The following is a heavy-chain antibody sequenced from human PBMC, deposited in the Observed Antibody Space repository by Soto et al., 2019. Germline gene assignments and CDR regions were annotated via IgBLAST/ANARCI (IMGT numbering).Heavy chain of an antibody. D-gene: IGHD3-10*01. J-gene: IGHJ4*02. CDR3: AKDLSYYYDSGNYLPSPAG. V-gene: IGHV3-9*01. CDR2: INWNSVTK. CDR1: GFTFDDHA. Sequence: GGSLRLSCAASGFTFDDHAMHWVRQGPGKGLEWVSGINWNSVTKVYADSVKGRFTISRDNAKNSLYLQMDSLRPEDTALYYCAKDLSYYYDSGNYLPSPAGWGQGTLVTVSS.